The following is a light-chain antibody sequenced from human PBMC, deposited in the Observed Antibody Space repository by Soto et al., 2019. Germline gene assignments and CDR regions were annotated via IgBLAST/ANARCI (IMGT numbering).Light chain of an antibody. J-gene: IGLJ2*01. CDR3: SSYGGRNNLVV. CDR1: SSDVGGYDY. CDR2: DVS. Sequence: QSALTQPPSASGSPGQSVTISCTGTSSDVGGYDYVSWYQQHPGKAPKLMIYDVSKRPSGVPDRFSGSKSGNTASLTVSGLQAEDEADYYCSSYGGRNNLVVLGGGIKLTVL. V-gene: IGLV2-8*01.